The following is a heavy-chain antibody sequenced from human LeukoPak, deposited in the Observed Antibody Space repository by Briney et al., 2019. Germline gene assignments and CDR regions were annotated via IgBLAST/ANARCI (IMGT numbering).Heavy chain of an antibody. CDR3: AKDGGEYYDILTGYYPRLYYMDV. J-gene: IGHJ6*03. D-gene: IGHD3-9*01. CDR2: ISGSGGRT. V-gene: IGHV3-23*01. Sequence: SGGSLRLSCAASGFTFSNYAMSWAREPPGKGLEWVSAISGSGGRTYYADSVKGRFTISRDNSKNTLYLQMNSLRAEDTAVYYCAKDGGEYYDILTGYYPRLYYMDVWGKGTTVTISS. CDR1: GFTFSNYA.